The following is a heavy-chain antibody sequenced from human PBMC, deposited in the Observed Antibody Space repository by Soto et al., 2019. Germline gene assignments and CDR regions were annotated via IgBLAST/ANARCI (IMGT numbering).Heavy chain of an antibody. V-gene: IGHV4-31*03. CDR1: GGSISSGGYY. Sequence: QVQLQESDPGLVKPSQTLSLTCTVSGGSISSGGYYWSWIRQHPGKGLEWIGYIYYSGSTYYNPSLKSRVTISVDTSKNQFSLKLSSVTAADTAVYYCARDRGLGYCSGGSCYSDAFDIWGQGTMVTVSS. CDR2: IYYSGST. D-gene: IGHD2-15*01. J-gene: IGHJ3*02. CDR3: ARDRGLGYCSGGSCYSDAFDI.